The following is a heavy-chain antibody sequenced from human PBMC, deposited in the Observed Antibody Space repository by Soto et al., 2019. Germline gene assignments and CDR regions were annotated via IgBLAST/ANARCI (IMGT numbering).Heavy chain of an antibody. J-gene: IGHJ5*02. CDR3: AHKLLTTTGAFDP. CDR1: GFSLTRGVG. V-gene: IGHV2-5*02. CDR2: IYWDDDK. D-gene: IGHD4-17*01. Sequence: QITLKESGPALVKPTQTLTLTCTFSGFSLTRGVGVAWIRQPPGKALEWLALIYWDDDKRYSSSLKSRLTITKDTAKNQGVLIMTTMDPVDTATYYCAHKLLTTTGAFDPWGQGTLVTVSS.